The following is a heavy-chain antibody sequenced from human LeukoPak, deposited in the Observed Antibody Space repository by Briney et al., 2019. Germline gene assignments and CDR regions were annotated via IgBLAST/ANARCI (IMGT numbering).Heavy chain of an antibody. D-gene: IGHD3-9*01. CDR2: MNPNSGNT. Sequence: ASVKVSCKASGYTFTSYDINWVRQATGQGPEWMGWMNPNSGNTGYAQKFQGRVTITRNTSISTAYMELSSLRSEDTAVYYCAKDYLTGFRPFDIWGQGTMVTVSS. J-gene: IGHJ3*02. CDR1: GYTFTSYD. CDR3: AKDYLTGFRPFDI. V-gene: IGHV1-8*03.